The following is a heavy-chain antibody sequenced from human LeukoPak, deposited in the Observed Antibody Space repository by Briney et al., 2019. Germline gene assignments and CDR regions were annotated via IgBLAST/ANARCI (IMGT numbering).Heavy chain of an antibody. D-gene: IGHD4-17*01. Sequence: RPGGSLRLSCAASEFSFADAWMSWVRQAPGKGLEWVGRIRSKIEGGPTEYAAPVKGRFTISRDESNNMLSLRMDTLTTEDTAVYYCVTENTDYAGAFGSWGQGLLVTVSS. CDR3: VTENTDYAGAFGS. V-gene: IGHV3-15*01. CDR1: EFSFADAW. CDR2: IRSKIEGGPT. J-gene: IGHJ4*02.